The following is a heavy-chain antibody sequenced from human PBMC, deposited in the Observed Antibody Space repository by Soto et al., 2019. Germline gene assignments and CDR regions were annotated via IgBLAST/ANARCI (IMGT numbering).Heavy chain of an antibody. V-gene: IGHV4-30-4*01. CDR2: IYYSGST. CDR3: ARDRPRTWFDP. CDR1: GGCISSGDYY. Sequence: QVQLQESGPGLVKPSQTQSLTCTVAGGCISSGDYYWSWIRQPPGKGLEWIGYIYYSGSTYYNPSLKSRVTISVDTSKNQFSLKLSSVTAADTAVYYCARDRPRTWFDPWGQGTLVTVSS. J-gene: IGHJ5*02.